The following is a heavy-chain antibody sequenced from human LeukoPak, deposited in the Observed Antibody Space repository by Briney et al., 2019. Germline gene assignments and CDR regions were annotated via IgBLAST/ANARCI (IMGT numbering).Heavy chain of an antibody. D-gene: IGHD3-22*01. Sequence: GGSLRLSCAASGFTFYNYWMSWVRQAPGKGLEWVANINQDQSHKYYLGSVEGRFTISRDNAKNSLYLQMDRLRAEDTAIYYCARVIGGYDTVDCWGQGSLVTVSS. V-gene: IGHV3-7*01. CDR2: INQDQSHK. CDR3: ARVIGGYDTVDC. J-gene: IGHJ4*02. CDR1: GFTFYNYW.